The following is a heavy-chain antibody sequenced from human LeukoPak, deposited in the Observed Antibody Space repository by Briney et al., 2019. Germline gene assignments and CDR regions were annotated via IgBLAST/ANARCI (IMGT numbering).Heavy chain of an antibody. J-gene: IGHJ4*02. CDR3: ASSVAGYYFDY. V-gene: IGHV3-48*03. Sequence: GGSLRLSCAASGFTFSSYEMNWVRQAPGKGLEWVSYISSSGSTIYYADSVKGRFTISRDNAKNTLYLQMNSLRAEDTAVYYCASSVAGYYFDYWGQGTLVTVSS. D-gene: IGHD6-19*01. CDR1: GFTFSSYE. CDR2: ISSSGSTI.